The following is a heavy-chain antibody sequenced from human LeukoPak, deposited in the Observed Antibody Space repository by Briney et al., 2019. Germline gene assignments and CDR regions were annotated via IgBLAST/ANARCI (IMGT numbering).Heavy chain of an antibody. J-gene: IGHJ6*02. CDR2: IWYDGSNK. CDR1: GFTFSSYG. Sequence: GGSLRLSCAASGFTFSSYGMHWVRQALGKGLEWVAVIWYDGSNKYYADSVKGRFTISRDNSKNTLYLQMNSLRAEDTAVYYCARDANYGDYRYYYYGMDVWGQGTTVTVSS. V-gene: IGHV3-33*01. D-gene: IGHD4-17*01. CDR3: ARDANYGDYRYYYYGMDV.